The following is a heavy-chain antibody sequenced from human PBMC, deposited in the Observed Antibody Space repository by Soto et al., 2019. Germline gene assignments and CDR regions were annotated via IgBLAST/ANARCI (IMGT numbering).Heavy chain of an antibody. CDR3: ATSYGSGYRAFDY. Sequence: QVQLVQSGAEVKRPGSSVKVSCKASGDTFSFYSINWVRQAPGLGLEWMGRVNPILSMSNYAQRFQGRVTMTADKSTSTAYMELSGLRSEDTAMYYFATSYGSGYRAFDYWGQVALGTVSS. V-gene: IGHV1-69*04. CDR2: VNPILSMS. J-gene: IGHJ4*02. CDR1: GDTFSFYS. D-gene: IGHD3-10*01.